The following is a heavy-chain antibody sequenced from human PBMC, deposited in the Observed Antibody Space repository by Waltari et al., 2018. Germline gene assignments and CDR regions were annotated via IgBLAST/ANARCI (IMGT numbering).Heavy chain of an antibody. Sequence: QVQLQESGPGLVKPSETLSLTCTVSGGSISSHYWIWIRQPPGKGLEWIGYIYYSGSTNYNPSLKSRVTISVDTSKNQFSLKLSSVTAADTALYYCARDLGRMVSLFSFDPWGQGTLVTVSS. V-gene: IGHV4-59*11. J-gene: IGHJ5*02. CDR2: IYYSGST. CDR3: ARDLGRMVSLFSFDP. D-gene: IGHD2-8*01. CDR1: GGSISSHY.